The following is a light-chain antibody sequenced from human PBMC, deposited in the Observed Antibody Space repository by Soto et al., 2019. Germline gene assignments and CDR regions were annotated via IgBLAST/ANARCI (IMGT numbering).Light chain of an antibody. CDR2: EVS. V-gene: IGLV2-14*01. CDR3: SSYTSRSPLVV. Sequence: QAVVTQPASVSGSPGQSITISCTGTSSDVGGYDYVSWYQQHPGTAPKLMIYEVSNRPSGVSNRFSGSKSGNTASLTISGLQAEDEADYYCSSYTSRSPLVVFGGGTKLTVL. CDR1: SSDVGGYDY. J-gene: IGLJ2*01.